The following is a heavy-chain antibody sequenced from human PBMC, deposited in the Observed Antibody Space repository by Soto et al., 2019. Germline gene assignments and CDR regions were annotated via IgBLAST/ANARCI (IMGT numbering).Heavy chain of an antibody. J-gene: IGHJ4*02. CDR3: AREYAFSSDY. V-gene: IGHV4-61*08. Sequence: SETLSLTCDVSGDTISTGGYTWAWIRQPPGKALEWIGYTYDSGNPDYNPSLKSRVIISIDTFRIQFSLNLRSVTAADTAVYYCAREYAFSSDYWGQGTVVTVSS. CDR1: GDTISTGGYT. D-gene: IGHD2-2*01. CDR2: TYDSGNP.